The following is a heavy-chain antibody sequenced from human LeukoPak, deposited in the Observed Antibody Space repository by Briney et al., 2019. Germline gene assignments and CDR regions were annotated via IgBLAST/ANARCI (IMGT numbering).Heavy chain of an antibody. CDR2: IYYTGAT. CDR3: ARAGYSYGTGYYFDY. CDR1: GGSISNYY. V-gene: IGHV4-59*01. Sequence: SETLSLTCTVSGGSISNYYWSWIRLPPGKGLEWIGYIYYTGATYYNPSLKSRVTISLDTSKNQFSLKLSSVTAADAAVYYCARAGYSYGTGYYFDYWGQGALVTVSS. J-gene: IGHJ4*02. D-gene: IGHD5-18*01.